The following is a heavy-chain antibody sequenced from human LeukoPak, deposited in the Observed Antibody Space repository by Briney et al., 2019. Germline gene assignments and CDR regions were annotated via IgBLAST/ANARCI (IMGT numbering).Heavy chain of an antibody. J-gene: IGHJ4*02. V-gene: IGHV3-20*04. CDR2: INWNGGST. CDR3: ARSSGSGWYKEGFDY. D-gene: IGHD6-19*01. Sequence: PGGSLRLSCAASGFTFDDYGMSWVRQAPGKGLEWVSGINWNGGSTGYADSVKGRFTISRDNAKNSLYLQMNSLRAEDTALYYCARSSGSGWYKEGFDYWGQGTLVTVSS. CDR1: GFTFDDYG.